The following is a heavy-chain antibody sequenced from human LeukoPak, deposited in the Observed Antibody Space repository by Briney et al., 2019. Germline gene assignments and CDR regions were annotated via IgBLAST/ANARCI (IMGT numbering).Heavy chain of an antibody. CDR3: TTEFWGSSNY. J-gene: IGHJ4*02. Sequence: GGSLRLSCEASGLSFRNVWMSWVRQAPGKGLEWVGRISSKADGGTAEYAAPVKGRFTISRDDSKTTLYLQMISLQIEDTGVYYCTTEFWGSSNYWGQGSLVTVSS. D-gene: IGHD3-16*01. CDR2: ISSKADGGTA. CDR1: GLSFRNVW. V-gene: IGHV3-15*01.